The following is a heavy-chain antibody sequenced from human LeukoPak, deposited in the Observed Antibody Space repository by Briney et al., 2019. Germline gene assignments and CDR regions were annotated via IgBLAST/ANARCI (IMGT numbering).Heavy chain of an antibody. Sequence: PSETLSLTCAVSGGSISGYYWSWIRQPPGKGLEWIGRIYTSGSTNYNPSLKSRVTMSVDTSKNQFSLKLSSVTAADRAVYYCARANGYCSGGSCYPYFDYWGQGTLVTVSS. V-gene: IGHV4-4*07. D-gene: IGHD2-15*01. CDR2: IYTSGST. CDR1: GGSISGYY. J-gene: IGHJ4*02. CDR3: ARANGYCSGGSCYPYFDY.